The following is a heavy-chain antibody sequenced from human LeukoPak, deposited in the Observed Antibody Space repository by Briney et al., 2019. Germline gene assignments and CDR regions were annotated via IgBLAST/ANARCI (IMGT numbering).Heavy chain of an antibody. Sequence: SETLSLTCTVSSGSISSSYWSWIRQPPGKGLEWIGYVHISGDTNYRPSLRSRVAISLDTSKNQFSLNLSSVTAADTAVYYCARDNGGNRGNYFDHWGQGTLVTVSS. CDR1: SGSISSSY. D-gene: IGHD3-16*01. V-gene: IGHV4-4*09. CDR2: VHISGDT. CDR3: ARDNGGNRGNYFDH. J-gene: IGHJ4*02.